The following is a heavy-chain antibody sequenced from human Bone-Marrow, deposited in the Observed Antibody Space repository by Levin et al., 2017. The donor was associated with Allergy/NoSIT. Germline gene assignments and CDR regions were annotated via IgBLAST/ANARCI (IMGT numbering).Heavy chain of an antibody. D-gene: IGHD5-18*01. CDR1: GFSFSSYE. J-gene: IGHJ6*02. V-gene: IGHV3-48*03. CDR3: AREGYSDLFYYGIDV. CDR2: ISTSGTTI. Sequence: GGSLRLSCAASGFSFSSYEMNWVRQAPGKGLEWVAYISTSGTTIFYADSVRGRFTISRDDAKKSQYLQMSSLRVEDTAISYCAREGYSDLFYYGIDVWGQGTTVTVSS.